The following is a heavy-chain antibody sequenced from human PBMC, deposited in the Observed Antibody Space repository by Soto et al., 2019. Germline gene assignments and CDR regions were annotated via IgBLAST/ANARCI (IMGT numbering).Heavy chain of an antibody. J-gene: IGHJ4*02. Sequence: GGSLRLSCAASGFNCSNYAMSWVRQAPGKGLEWVSSINIVGGNTNYADSVRGRFTMSRDDSKNTVFLQMNSLRAEDTAIYYCSKNYYFDSWGQGTLVTVSS. CDR3: SKNYYFDS. CDR2: INIVGGNT. CDR1: GFNCSNYA. V-gene: IGHV3-23*01.